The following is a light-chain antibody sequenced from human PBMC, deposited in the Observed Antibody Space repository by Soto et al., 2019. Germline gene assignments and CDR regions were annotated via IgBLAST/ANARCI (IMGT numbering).Light chain of an antibody. V-gene: IGKV3-20*01. CDR2: HTS. CDR3: QQYDTFPYT. J-gene: IGKJ2*01. CDR1: QSITSSY. Sequence: EIVLTQSPGTLSLSPGERATLSCRASQSITSSYLDWYQEKPRQAPRLLIYHTSTRATGIPDRFSGSGSGTDFTLIINRLEPEDFAVYYWQQYDTFPYTFGQGTKLEI.